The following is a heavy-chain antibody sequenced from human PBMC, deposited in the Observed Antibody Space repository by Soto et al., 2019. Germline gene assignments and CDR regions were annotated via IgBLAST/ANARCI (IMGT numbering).Heavy chain of an antibody. V-gene: IGHV5-51*07. CDR3: ARPSSAAGDFDN. CDR2: IYPSDSDT. CDR1: GYSFTSYW. D-gene: IGHD6-13*01. Sequence: PGASLKISSNGSGYSFTSYWIGWVHQLPGKGLEWVGIIYPSDSDTRYSPFFQGQVTISAVTSISTAYLQWSILKASDTVLYYCARPSSAAGDFDNWGQGTMVTVSS. J-gene: IGHJ3*02.